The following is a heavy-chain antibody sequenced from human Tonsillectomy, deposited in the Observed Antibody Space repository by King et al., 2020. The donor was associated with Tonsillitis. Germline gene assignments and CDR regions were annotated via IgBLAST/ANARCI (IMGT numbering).Heavy chain of an antibody. Sequence: VQLVESGGGVVQPGRSLRLSCAASGFAFSSFGMHWVRQAPGKGLEWVAVISYGGSSTNYADSVKGRFTIFRDNSKKTLDLQLNSLIAEDTAVYYCARGSREFDYWGQGALVTVSS. CDR2: ISYGGSST. J-gene: IGHJ4*02. CDR1: GFAFSSFG. D-gene: IGHD1-26*01. V-gene: IGHV3-30-3*01. CDR3: ARGSREFDY.